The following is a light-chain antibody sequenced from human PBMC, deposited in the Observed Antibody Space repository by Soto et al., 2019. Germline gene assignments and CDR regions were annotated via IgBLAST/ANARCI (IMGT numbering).Light chain of an antibody. CDR2: EVT. CDR3: CSYVGARTYV. V-gene: IGLV2-14*01. J-gene: IGLJ1*01. CDR1: GSDVGGYDY. Sequence: QSALTQPASVSGSPGQSITISCTGTGSDVGGYDYVSWYQHHPGKAPKVMIYEVTNRPSGVSNRFSGSKSGNTASLTISGLLAEDEANYYCCSYVGARTYVFGTGTKVTVL.